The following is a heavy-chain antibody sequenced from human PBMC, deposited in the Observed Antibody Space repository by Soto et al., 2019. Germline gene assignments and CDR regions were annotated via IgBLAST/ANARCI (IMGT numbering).Heavy chain of an antibody. D-gene: IGHD2-15*01. CDR2: IYYSGST. Sequence: PSETLSLTCTVSGGSISSGDYYWSWIRQPPGKGPEWIGYIYYSGSTYYNPSLKSRVTISVDTSKNQFSLKLSSVTAADTAVYYCARDVDCSGGSCYSYSGRYFDYWGQGTLVTVSS. CDR1: GGSISSGDYY. J-gene: IGHJ4*02. V-gene: IGHV4-30-4*01. CDR3: ARDVDCSGGSCYSYSGRYFDY.